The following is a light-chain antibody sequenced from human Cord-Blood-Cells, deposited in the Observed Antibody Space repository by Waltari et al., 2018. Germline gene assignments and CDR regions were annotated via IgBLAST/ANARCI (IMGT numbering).Light chain of an antibody. J-gene: IGLJ1*01. CDR3: SSYTSSSTLV. CDR2: NVS. Sequence: QSALTQPASVSGSPGQSITLSCTGTSSDVGGYNYVSWYQQHPGKAPKLMNYNVSNRPSGVSNRFSGSKSGNTASLTISGLQAEDEADYYCSSYTSSSTLVFGTGTKVTVL. CDR1: SSDVGGYNY. V-gene: IGLV2-14*01.